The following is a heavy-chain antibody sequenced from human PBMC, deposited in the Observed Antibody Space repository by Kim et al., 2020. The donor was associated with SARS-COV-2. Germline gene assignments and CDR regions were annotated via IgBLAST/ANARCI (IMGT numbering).Heavy chain of an antibody. CDR1: GGSISSSSYY. CDR2: IYYSGST. Sequence: SETLSLTCTVSGGSISSSSYYWGWIRQPPGKGLEWIGSIYYSGSTYYNPSLKSRVTISVDTSKNQFSLKLSSVTAADTAVYYCARHEGVEGGVSITDRNWFDPWGQGTLVTVSS. V-gene: IGHV4-39*01. J-gene: IGHJ5*02. CDR3: ARHEGVEGGVSITDRNWFDP. D-gene: IGHD2-8*02.